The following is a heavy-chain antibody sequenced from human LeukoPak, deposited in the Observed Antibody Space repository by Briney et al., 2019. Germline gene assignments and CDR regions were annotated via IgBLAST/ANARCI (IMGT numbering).Heavy chain of an antibody. CDR1: GFTVSGNY. CDR2: IYSDGRT. V-gene: IGHV3-53*01. CDR3: ARAVTGWPNWFDP. D-gene: IGHD6-19*01. J-gene: IGHJ5*02. Sequence: GGSLRLSCAASGFTVSGNYMTWVRQAPGKGLEWGSVIYSDGRTNYADSVKGRFTISRDNSKNTLYLQMSSLRVEDTAVYYCARAVTGWPNWFDPWGQGTLVTVSS.